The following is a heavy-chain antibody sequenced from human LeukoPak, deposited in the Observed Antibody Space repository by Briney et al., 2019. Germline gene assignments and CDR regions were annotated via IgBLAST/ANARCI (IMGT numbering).Heavy chain of an antibody. CDR2: INHSGST. V-gene: IGHV4-34*01. D-gene: IGHD3-22*01. Sequence: ASETLSLTCAVYGGSFSGYYWSWIRQPPGKGLEWIGEINHSGSTNYNPSLKSRLTISVDTSKNQFSLKLSSVTAADTAVYYCARVKRYYYDSSGYPHNWFDPWGQGTLVTVSS. CDR1: GGSFSGYY. J-gene: IGHJ5*02. CDR3: ARVKRYYYDSSGYPHNWFDP.